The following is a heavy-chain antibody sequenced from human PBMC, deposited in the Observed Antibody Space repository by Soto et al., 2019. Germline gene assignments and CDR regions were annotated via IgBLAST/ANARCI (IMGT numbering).Heavy chain of an antibody. CDR1: GDTISTGGYS. Sequence: PSETLSLTCGVSGDTISTGGYSWAWIRQPPGKALEWIGHTYHSGNPYYNPSLKSRVIISVDNSRNTIYLQMNSLRVEDTAVYYCAIDLDGSVWFNWFDPWGQGTQVTVSS. D-gene: IGHD2-15*01. CDR3: AIDLDGSVWFNWFDP. V-gene: IGHV4-30-2*01. CDR2: TYHSGNP. J-gene: IGHJ5*02.